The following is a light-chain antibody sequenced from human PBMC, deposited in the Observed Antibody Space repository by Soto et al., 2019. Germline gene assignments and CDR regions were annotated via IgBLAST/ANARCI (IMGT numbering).Light chain of an antibody. CDR3: QKYDSAPIT. CDR1: QGINNY. J-gene: IGKJ4*01. Sequence: DIQMTQSPSSLSASVGDRVTITCRASQGINNYLAWYQQKPGKVPKLLIYAASTLHSGVQSRFSGSGSETDFTLTISSLQTEDVDTYYFQKYDSAPITFDGGTKVDIK. V-gene: IGKV1-27*01. CDR2: AAS.